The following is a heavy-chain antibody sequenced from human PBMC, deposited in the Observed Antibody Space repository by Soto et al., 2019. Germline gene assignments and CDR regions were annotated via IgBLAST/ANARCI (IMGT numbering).Heavy chain of an antibody. D-gene: IGHD1-1*01. V-gene: IGHV4-34*01. CDR2: ISHSGGT. J-gene: IGHJ1*01. CDR3: ARGRTNSLATRTKRRRYFRH. Sequence: PSETLSLTCALYGGSIRGYYWSWIRQPPWKGLEWIGEISHSGGTNYNPSLKSRVSLSVDTSKNQFSLRLSAVTAADTAVYYFARGRTNSLATRTKRRRYFRHGGQCTRLTVSS. CDR1: GGSIRGYY.